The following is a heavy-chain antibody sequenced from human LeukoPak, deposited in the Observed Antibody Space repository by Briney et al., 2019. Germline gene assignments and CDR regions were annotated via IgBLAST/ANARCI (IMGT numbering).Heavy chain of an antibody. J-gene: IGHJ4*02. D-gene: IGHD3-10*01. CDR2: ISYDGSNK. CDR1: GFTFSSYA. V-gene: IGHV3-30-3*02. Sequence: PGGSLRLSCAASGFTFSSYAMHWVRQAPGKGLEWVAVISYDGSNKYYADSVKGRFTISRDNSRNTLYLQMNSLRAEDTAVYYCAKSVLGILRGFDYWGQGTLVAVSS. CDR3: AKSVLGILRGFDY.